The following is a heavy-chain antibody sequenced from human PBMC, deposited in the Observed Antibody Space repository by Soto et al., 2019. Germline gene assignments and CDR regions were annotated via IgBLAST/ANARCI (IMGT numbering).Heavy chain of an antibody. V-gene: IGHV6-1*01. CDR1: GDSVSSNSAA. J-gene: IGHJ6*03. D-gene: IGHD1-1*01. CDR2: TYYRSKWYI. CDR3: ARWSWDDVTGHCYIDV. Sequence: SQTLSLTCDISGDSVSSNSAAWNWIRQTPSRGLEWLGRTYYRSKWYINYAVSVKSRITVDPDTSKNQFSLQLNSVTPEDTAVYYCARWSWDDVTGHCYIDVWGKGTTVTVSS.